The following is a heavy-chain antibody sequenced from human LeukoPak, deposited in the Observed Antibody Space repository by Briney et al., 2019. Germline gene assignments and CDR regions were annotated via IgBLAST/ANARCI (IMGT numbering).Heavy chain of an antibody. CDR3: AGSRYCSGGTCYATFDY. Sequence: SETLSLTCAVSGGSISSSNWWSWVRQPPGKGLEWIGEIYHSGSTNYNPSLKSRVTISVDKSKNQFSLKLSSVTAADTALYYCAGSRYCSGGTCYATFDYWGQGTLVTVSS. CDR2: IYHSGST. V-gene: IGHV4-4*02. D-gene: IGHD2-15*01. J-gene: IGHJ4*02. CDR1: GGSISSSNW.